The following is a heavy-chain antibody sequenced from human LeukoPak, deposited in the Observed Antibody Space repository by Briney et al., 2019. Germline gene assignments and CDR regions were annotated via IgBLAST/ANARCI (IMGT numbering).Heavy chain of an antibody. CDR3: VRGESDSLFDY. CDR2: ISRSSSTI. J-gene: IGHJ4*02. Sequence: LAGGSLRLSCAASGFTFSSHSMNWVRQAPGKGLEWVSYISRSSSTIYYADSVKGRFTTSRDNAKNSLFLQMNSLRAEDTSVYYCVRGESDSLFDYRGQGTLVTVSS. CDR1: GFTFSSHS. D-gene: IGHD3-22*01. V-gene: IGHV3-48*04.